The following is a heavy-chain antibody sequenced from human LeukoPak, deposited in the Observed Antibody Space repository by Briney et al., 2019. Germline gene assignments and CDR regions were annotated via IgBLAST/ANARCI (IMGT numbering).Heavy chain of an antibody. CDR2: FDPEDGET. J-gene: IGHJ4*02. CDR3: ATAPRRGSGRWAADY. D-gene: IGHD3-10*01. V-gene: IGHV1-24*01. Sequence: ASVKVSCKVSGYTLTELSTHWVRQAPGKGLEWMGGFDPEDGETIYAQKFQGRVTMTEDTSTDTAYMELSSLRSEDTAVYYCATAPRRGSGRWAADYWGQGTLVTASS. CDR1: GYTLTELS.